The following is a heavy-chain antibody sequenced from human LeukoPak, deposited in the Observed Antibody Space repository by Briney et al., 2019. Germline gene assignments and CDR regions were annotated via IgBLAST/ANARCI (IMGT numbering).Heavy chain of an antibody. D-gene: IGHD5-24*01. Sequence: GGSLRLSCAASGFTFSSYAMSWVRQAPGKGLEWVSAISGSGGSTYYADSVKGRFTISRDNSKNTLYLQMNSLRAEDTAVYYCAKEERCLPRRYYYYYMDVWGKGTTVTVSS. CDR2: ISGSGGST. CDR1: GFTFSSYA. J-gene: IGHJ6*03. CDR3: AKEERCLPRRYYYYYMDV. V-gene: IGHV3-23*01.